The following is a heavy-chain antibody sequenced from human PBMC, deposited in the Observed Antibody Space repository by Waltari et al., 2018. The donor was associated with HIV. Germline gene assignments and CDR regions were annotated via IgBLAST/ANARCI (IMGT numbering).Heavy chain of an antibody. Sequence: EVQLVESGGGLVQPGGSLRLSCAGSGFTFSSDEMNWVRQAPGKGLEWVSYISSSGRTVYYADSVKGRFTISRDNAKNSLYLQMNSLRVEDTAIYYCATYNNSSFDYWGQGTLVTVSS. D-gene: IGHD6-6*01. CDR3: ATYNNSSFDY. V-gene: IGHV3-48*03. CDR1: GFTFSSDE. J-gene: IGHJ4*02. CDR2: ISSSGRTV.